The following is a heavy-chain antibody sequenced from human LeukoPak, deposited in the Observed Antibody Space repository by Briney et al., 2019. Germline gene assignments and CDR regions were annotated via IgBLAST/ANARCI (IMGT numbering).Heavy chain of an antibody. V-gene: IGHV3-74*01. CDR1: GFTFNKYW. Sequence: PGGSLRLSCAGSGFTFNKYWMTWVRQAPGKGLVWVSRIKGDGSSTSYADSVKGRFTISRDNAKNTLYLQMNSLRAEDTAVYYCARDGYSFGHDFDYWGQGTLVTVSS. CDR3: ARDGYSFGHDFDY. D-gene: IGHD5-18*01. CDR2: IKGDGSST. J-gene: IGHJ4*02.